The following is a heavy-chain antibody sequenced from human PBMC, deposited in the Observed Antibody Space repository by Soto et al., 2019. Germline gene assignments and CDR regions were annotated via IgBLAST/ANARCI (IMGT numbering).Heavy chain of an antibody. CDR2: ISGSGGST. D-gene: IGHD6-13*01. Sequence: EVQLLESGGGLVQPGGSLRLSCAASGFTFSSYAMSWVRQAPGKGLEWVSAISGSGGSTYYADSVKGRFTISRDNSKNTLYLQMNRLRAEDTAVYYCAKDSSLAGRYWYFDLWGRGTLVTVSS. CDR1: GFTFSSYA. CDR3: AKDSSLAGRYWYFDL. V-gene: IGHV3-23*01. J-gene: IGHJ2*01.